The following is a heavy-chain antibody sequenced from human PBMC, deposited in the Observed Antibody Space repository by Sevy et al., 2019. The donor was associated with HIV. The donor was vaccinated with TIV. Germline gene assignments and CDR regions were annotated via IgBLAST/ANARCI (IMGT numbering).Heavy chain of an antibody. CDR1: GLTPSTYG. J-gene: IGHJ4*02. D-gene: IGHD4-17*01. CDR3: ARDPRIYGDYLLAYFDY. Sequence: GGSLRLSCVASGLTPSTYGIHWVRQAPGKGLEWVAVIGYDGNNKFYADSVKGRFTISRDDSKNTVFLQMDSLRAEDTAVYYCARDPRIYGDYLLAYFDYWGQGTLVTVSS. CDR2: IGYDGNNK. V-gene: IGHV3-33*01.